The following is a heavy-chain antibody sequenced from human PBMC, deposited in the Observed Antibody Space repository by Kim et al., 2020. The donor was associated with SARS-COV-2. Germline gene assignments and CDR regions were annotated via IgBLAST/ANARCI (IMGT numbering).Heavy chain of an antibody. V-gene: IGHV4-39*01. Sequence: NPTLKSRITISVDTSKTQFSLKLSSVTAADTAVYYCARGAWSGSATCDYWGQGTLVTVSS. D-gene: IGHD1-26*01. J-gene: IGHJ4*02. CDR3: ARGAWSGSATCDY.